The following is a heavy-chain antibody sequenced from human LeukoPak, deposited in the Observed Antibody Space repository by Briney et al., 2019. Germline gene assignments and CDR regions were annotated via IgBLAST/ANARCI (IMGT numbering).Heavy chain of an antibody. Sequence: GGSLRLSCAASGFTFSNFDMHWVRQLTGKGLEWVSGIGPTGDTYYAGSVKGRLTISRENAKNSLYLQMNSLRAADTAVYYCARGGGFDYWGQGTLVTVSS. D-gene: IGHD3-10*01. J-gene: IGHJ4*02. CDR1: GFTFSNFD. CDR2: IGPTGDT. CDR3: ARGGGFDY. V-gene: IGHV3-13*04.